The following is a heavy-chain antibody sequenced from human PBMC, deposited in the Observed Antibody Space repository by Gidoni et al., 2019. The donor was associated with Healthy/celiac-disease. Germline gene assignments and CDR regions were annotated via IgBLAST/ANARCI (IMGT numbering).Heavy chain of an antibody. CDR3: AKDIYWNDLYGMDV. D-gene: IGHD1-1*01. J-gene: IGHJ6*02. V-gene: IGHV3-43*02. CDR1: GFTFDDYA. CDR2: ISGDGGST. Sequence: EVQLVESGGGVVQPGGSLRLSCAASGFTFDDYAMHLVRQAPGKGLEWVSLISGDGGSTYYADSVKGRFTISRDNSKNSLYLQMNSLRTEDTALYYCAKDIYWNDLYGMDVWGQGTTVTVSS.